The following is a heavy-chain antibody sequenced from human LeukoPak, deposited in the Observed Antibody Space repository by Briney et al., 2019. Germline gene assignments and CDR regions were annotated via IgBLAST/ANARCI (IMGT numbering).Heavy chain of an antibody. D-gene: IGHD3-22*01. CDR2: ISAYNGNT. J-gene: IGHJ4*02. Sequence: ASVKVSCKASGYTFTSYGISWVRQAPGQGLEWMGWISAYNGNTNYAQKLQGRVTMTTDTSTSTAYTELRSLRSDDTAVYYCARVSPSTMIVVSIFDYWGQGTLVTVSS. CDR1: GYTFTSYG. CDR3: ARVSPSTMIVVSIFDY. V-gene: IGHV1-18*01.